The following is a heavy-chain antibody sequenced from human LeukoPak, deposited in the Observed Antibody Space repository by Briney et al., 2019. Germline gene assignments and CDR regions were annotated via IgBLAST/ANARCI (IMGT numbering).Heavy chain of an antibody. CDR3: ARDPGYGYYFDY. D-gene: IGHD5-12*01. J-gene: IGHJ4*02. CDR1: GGSISSYY. V-gene: IGHV4-59*12. Sequence: PSETLSLTCTVSGGSISSYYWSWIRQPPGKGLEWIGYIYYSGSTNYNPSLKSRVTISVDTSKNQFSLKLSSVTAADTAVYYCARDPGYGYYFDYWGQGTLVTVSS. CDR2: IYYSGST.